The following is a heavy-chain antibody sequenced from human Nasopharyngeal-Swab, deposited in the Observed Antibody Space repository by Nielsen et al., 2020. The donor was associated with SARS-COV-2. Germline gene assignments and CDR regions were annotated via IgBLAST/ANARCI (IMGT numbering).Heavy chain of an antibody. CDR3: AKVRGYCSSTSCSNDAFDI. Sequence: GGSLRLSCAASGFTFDDYAMHWVRQAPGKGLGWVSGISWNSGSIGYADSVKGRFTISRDNAKNSLYLQMNSLRAEDTALYYCAKVRGYCSSTSCSNDAFDIWGQGTMVTVSS. CDR1: GFTFDDYA. D-gene: IGHD2-2*01. J-gene: IGHJ3*02. V-gene: IGHV3-9*01. CDR2: ISWNSGSI.